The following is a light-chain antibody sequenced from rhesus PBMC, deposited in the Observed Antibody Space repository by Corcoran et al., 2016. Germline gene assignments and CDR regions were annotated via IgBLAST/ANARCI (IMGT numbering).Light chain of an antibody. CDR2: AAS. J-gene: IGKJ1*01. CDR1: QGISND. Sequence: DIQMTQSPSSLSASVGDRVTITCRASQGISNDLAWYQQNTGKTPKLLIYAASTLQIGIPSRFSGSGSGTDFTLTISGLQSEDCATYYCQHYYSTPWTFGQGTKVDIK. V-gene: IGKV1-25*01. CDR3: QHYYSTPWT.